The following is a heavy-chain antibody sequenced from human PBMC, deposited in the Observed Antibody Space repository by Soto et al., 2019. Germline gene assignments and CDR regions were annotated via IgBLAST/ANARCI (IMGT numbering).Heavy chain of an antibody. CDR2: ISGRGGNT. J-gene: IGHJ4*02. CDR3: AIEGGSYRGGSFDY. Sequence: EVQLLESGGGLVQPGGSLRLSCAASGFTFSSYAMSWVRQAPGKGLEWVSAISGRGGNTYYADSVKGRFTISRDNPKNTLYLQMNSLRAEDRAVYYCAIEGGSYRGGSFDYWGQGTLVTVSS. CDR1: GFTFSSYA. V-gene: IGHV3-23*01. D-gene: IGHD3-16*02.